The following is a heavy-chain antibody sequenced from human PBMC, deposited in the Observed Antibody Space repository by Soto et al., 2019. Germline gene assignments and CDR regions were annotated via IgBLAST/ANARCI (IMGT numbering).Heavy chain of an antibody. V-gene: IGHV2-5*02. CDR3: AHFNGDSDAFDI. CDR1: GFSLSTSGVG. D-gene: IGHD4-17*01. CDR2: IYWDDDK. Sequence: GPKLVKQIQTLTLTCTFSGFSLSTSGVGVGWIRQPPGKEVEWVQIIYWDDDKRYSPSLKRRLTITKDTSKNQVVLTMTPMDPLDTATYYCAHFNGDSDAFDIWGQGTMVTVSS. J-gene: IGHJ3*02.